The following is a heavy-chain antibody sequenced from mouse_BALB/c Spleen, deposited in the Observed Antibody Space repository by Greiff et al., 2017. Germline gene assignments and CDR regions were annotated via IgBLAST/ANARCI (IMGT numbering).Heavy chain of an antibody. CDR1: GFTFSSFG. V-gene: IGHV5-17*02. D-gene: IGHD2-14*01. J-gene: IGHJ2*01. CDR3: ARGLEYDMDY. Sequence: EVQLVESGGGLVQPGGSGKLSCAASGFTFSSFGMHWVRQAPEKGLEWVAYISSGSSTVYYADTVKGRCTISRDNPKNPLFLQMTSLRSEDTAMYYCARGLEYDMDYWGQGTTLTVSS. CDR2: ISSGSSTV.